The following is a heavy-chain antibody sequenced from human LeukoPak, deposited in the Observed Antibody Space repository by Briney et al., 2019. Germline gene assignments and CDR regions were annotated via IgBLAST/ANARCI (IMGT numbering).Heavy chain of an antibody. CDR2: IYYSGST. CDR3: ARGFRTGQEYYDY. D-gene: IGHD3-10*01. CDR1: GGSISSYY. V-gene: IGHV4-59*01. J-gene: IGHJ4*02. Sequence: PSETLSLTCTVSGGSISSYYWSWIRQPPGKGLEWIGYIYYSGSTNYNPSLKSRVTISVDTSKNQFSLKLSSVTAADTAVYYCARGFRTGQEYYDYWGQGTLVTVSS.